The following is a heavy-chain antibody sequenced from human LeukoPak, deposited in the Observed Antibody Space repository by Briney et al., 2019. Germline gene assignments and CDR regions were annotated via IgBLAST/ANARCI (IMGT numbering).Heavy chain of an antibody. D-gene: IGHD5-18*01. CDR3: ARDKEIYSYGWVDY. CDR1: GFTFSSYS. J-gene: IGHJ4*02. Sequence: QPGGSLRLSCAASGFTFSSYSMNWVRQAPGKGLEWVSYISSSSSTIYYADSVKGRFTISRDNAKNSLYLQMNSLRAEDTAVYYCARDKEIYSYGWVDYWGQGTLVTVSS. CDR2: ISSSSSTI. V-gene: IGHV3-48*01.